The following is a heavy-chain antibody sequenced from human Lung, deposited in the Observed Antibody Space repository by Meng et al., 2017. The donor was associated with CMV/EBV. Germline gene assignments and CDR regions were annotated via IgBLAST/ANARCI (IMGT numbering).Heavy chain of an antibody. Sequence: GESLKISCAASGFTFSDYYMSWIRQAPGKGLEWVSYISSSGSTIYYADSVKGRFTISRDNAKNSLYLQMNSLRAEDTAVYYCASRATGYSSSYSDYWGQGTXVTVAS. J-gene: IGHJ4*02. CDR2: ISSSGSTI. D-gene: IGHD6-6*01. CDR3: ASRATGYSSSYSDY. CDR1: GFTFSDYY. V-gene: IGHV3-11*04.